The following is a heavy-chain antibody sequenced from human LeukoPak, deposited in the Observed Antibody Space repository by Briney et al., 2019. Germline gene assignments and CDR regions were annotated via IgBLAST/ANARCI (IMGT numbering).Heavy chain of an antibody. D-gene: IGHD5-24*01. CDR2: IYYGGT. CDR1: GGSIATYY. CDR3: ARGDGYNSGYFEY. Sequence: SETLSLTCTVSGGSIATYYWSWIRQSPGKGLEWIAYIYYGGTNYNPSLKSRVTISVDTSKNQFSLNLRSATAADTAVYYCARGDGYNSGYFEYWGQGILVTVST. J-gene: IGHJ4*02. V-gene: IGHV4-59*01.